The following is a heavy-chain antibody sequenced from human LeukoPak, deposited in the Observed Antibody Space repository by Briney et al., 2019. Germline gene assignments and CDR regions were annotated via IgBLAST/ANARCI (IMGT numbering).Heavy chain of an antibody. J-gene: IGHJ4*02. V-gene: IGHV3-48*01. Sequence: HPGGSLRLSCAASGFTFSSYTMIWVRQVPGKGLEWVSYISSSSYNIYYADPVKGRFTISRDNSRNTLYLAMNSLRAEDSAVYHCAKGSDSSGFYLDSWGQGTLVTVSS. CDR1: GFTFSSYT. D-gene: IGHD3-22*01. CDR3: AKGSDSSGFYLDS. CDR2: ISSSSYNI.